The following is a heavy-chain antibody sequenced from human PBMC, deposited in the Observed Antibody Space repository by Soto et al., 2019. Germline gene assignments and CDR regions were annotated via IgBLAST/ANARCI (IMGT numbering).Heavy chain of an antibody. CDR1: GGTFSSYA. D-gene: IGHD2-2*01. Sequence: QVQLVQSGAEVKKPGSSVKVSCKASGGTFSSYAISWVRQAPGQGLEWMGGIIPIFGTANYALKFQGRVTSSADKSTSSAYMELSSLRSEDTAVYYCASLVDIVVVPAAPDVWGQGTAVTVSS. CDR2: IIPIFGTA. CDR3: ASLVDIVVVPAAPDV. J-gene: IGHJ6*02. V-gene: IGHV1-69*06.